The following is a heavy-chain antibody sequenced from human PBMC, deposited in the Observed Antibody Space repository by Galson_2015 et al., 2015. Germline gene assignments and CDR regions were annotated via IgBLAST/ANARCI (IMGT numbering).Heavy chain of an antibody. J-gene: IGHJ6*02. CDR3: TSYLLVYGMDV. Sequence: SLRLPCAASGFTFSGSAMHWVRQASGKGLEWVGRIRSKANSYATAYAASVKGRFTISRDDSKNTAYLQMNSLKTEDTAVYYCTSYLLVYGMDVWGQGTTVTVSS. V-gene: IGHV3-73*01. CDR1: GFTFSGSA. D-gene: IGHD2/OR15-2a*01. CDR2: IRSKANSYAT.